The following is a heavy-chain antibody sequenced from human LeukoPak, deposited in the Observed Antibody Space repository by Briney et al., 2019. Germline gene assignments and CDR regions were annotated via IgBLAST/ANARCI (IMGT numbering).Heavy chain of an antibody. CDR1: GGSLSGYY. CDR2: INHSGST. Sequence: PSETLSLTCAVYGGSLSGYYWSWIRRPPGKGLEWIGEINHSGSTNYNPSLKSRVTISVDTSKNQFSLKLSSVTAADTAVYYCARGNSDPHYYDSSGQLAPDWGQGTLVTVSS. J-gene: IGHJ4*02. D-gene: IGHD3-22*01. CDR3: ARGNSDPHYYDSSGQLAPD. V-gene: IGHV4-34*01.